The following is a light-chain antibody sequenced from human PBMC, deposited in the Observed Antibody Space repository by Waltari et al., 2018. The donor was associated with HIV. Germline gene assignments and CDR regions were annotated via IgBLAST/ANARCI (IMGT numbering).Light chain of an antibody. V-gene: IGLV2-23*02. CDR1: RRDLGTYGY. CDR2: DVT. J-gene: IGLJ1*01. Sequence: QSALTQPASVSGSPGQAITISCTGSRRDLGTYGYIPWYQQHPGTAPELINSDVTERPSGISNRFSGSKSGTTASLTISGLQAEDEAEYFCCSFAGSNFVFGSGTKVTVL. CDR3: CSFAGSNFV.